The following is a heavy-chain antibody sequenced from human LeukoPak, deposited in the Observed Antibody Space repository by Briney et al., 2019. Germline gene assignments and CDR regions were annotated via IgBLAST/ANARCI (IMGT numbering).Heavy chain of an antibody. J-gene: IGHJ3*02. D-gene: IGHD3-10*01. V-gene: IGHV5-51*01. CDR1: GYSFTSYW. Sequence: PGESLKISCKGSGYSFTSYWIGWVRQMPGEGLEWMGIIYPGDSDTRYSPSFQGQVTISADKSISTAYLQWSSLKASDTAMYYCASLTNYYGSGSYYLSWDAFDIWGQGTMVTVSS. CDR3: ASLTNYYGSGSYYLSWDAFDI. CDR2: IYPGDSDT.